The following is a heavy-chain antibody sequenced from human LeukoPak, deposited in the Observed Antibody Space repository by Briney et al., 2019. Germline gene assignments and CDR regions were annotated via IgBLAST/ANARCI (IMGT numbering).Heavy chain of an antibody. CDR2: IYPGDSDT. CDR1: GYSFTRNW. D-gene: IGHD4-23*01. Sequence: GESLKISCKGSGYSFTRNWIGWVRQMPGKGLEWMAIIYPGDSDTRYSPSFQGQVTISADKSINTAYLQWSSLKASDTAMYYCARRVVNNRNWYFDLWGRGTLVTV. CDR3: ARRVVNNRNWYFDL. V-gene: IGHV5-51*01. J-gene: IGHJ2*01.